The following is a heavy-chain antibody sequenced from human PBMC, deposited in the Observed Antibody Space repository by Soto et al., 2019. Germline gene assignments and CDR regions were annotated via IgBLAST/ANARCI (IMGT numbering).Heavy chain of an antibody. Sequence: SEPLSLTCTVSGGSISSGGYYWSWIRQHPGKGLEWIGYIYYSGSTYYNPSLKSRVTISVDTSKNQFSLKLSSVTAADTAVYYCARDARKYDILTGNYYYYYMDVWGKGTTVT. CDR1: GGSISSGGYY. D-gene: IGHD3-9*01. CDR3: ARDARKYDILTGNYYYYYMDV. V-gene: IGHV4-31*03. J-gene: IGHJ6*03. CDR2: IYYSGST.